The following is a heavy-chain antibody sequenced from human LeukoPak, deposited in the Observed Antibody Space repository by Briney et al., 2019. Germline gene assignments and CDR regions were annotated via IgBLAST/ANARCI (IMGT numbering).Heavy chain of an antibody. J-gene: IGHJ5*02. V-gene: IGHV4-34*01. CDR2: IDYLGRT. D-gene: IGHD2-15*01. Sequence: SETLSLTCAVYGESFRHYYWTWIRQTSAKGLEWIGEIDYLGRTSYNPSLKSRLTISVDASKNQFSLRLSSITAADTAVYYCARDRICSGGSCYSHWFDPWGQGTLVTVSS. CDR3: ARDRICSGGSCYSHWFDP. CDR1: GESFRHYY.